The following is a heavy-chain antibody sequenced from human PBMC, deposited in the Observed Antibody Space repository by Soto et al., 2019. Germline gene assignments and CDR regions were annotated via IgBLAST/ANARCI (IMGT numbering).Heavy chain of an antibody. Sequence: GGSLRLSCAASGFTFSSYGMHWVRQAPGKGLEWVAVISYDGSNKYYADSVKGRFTISRDNSKNTLYLQMNSLRAEDTAVYYCAKDRWADVWGKGTTVTVSS. CDR2: ISYDGSNK. CDR3: AKDRWADV. D-gene: IGHD1-26*01. CDR1: GFTFSSYG. V-gene: IGHV3-30*18. J-gene: IGHJ6*04.